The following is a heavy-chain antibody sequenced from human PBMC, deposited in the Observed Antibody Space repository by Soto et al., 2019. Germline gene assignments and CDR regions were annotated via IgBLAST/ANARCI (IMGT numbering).Heavy chain of an antibody. Sequence: QVQLVQSGGEVKKPGASVTVSCKASGYTFINYHITWVRQAPGQGLEWMAWINTYNGMTDYAQRVQRRVTMTRDTSTSTAYMELRNLGSDDTVVYFCAKSPRGEMATDWGQGTLVTVSS. CDR1: GYTFINYH. CDR3: AKSPRGEMATD. J-gene: IGHJ4*02. CDR2: INTYNGMT. D-gene: IGHD5-12*01. V-gene: IGHV1-18*01.